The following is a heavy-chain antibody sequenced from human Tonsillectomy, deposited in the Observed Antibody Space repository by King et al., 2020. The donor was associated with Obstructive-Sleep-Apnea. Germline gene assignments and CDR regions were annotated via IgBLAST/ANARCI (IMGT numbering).Heavy chain of an antibody. CDR2: IDYTGST. D-gene: IGHD4-11*01. J-gene: IGHJ5*02. V-gene: IGHV4-39*07. CDR1: VGSISSSSYY. Sequence: QLQESGPGLVKPSETLSLTCTVSVGSISSSSYYWGWIRQTPGKGLEWIGRIDYTGSTYYNPSLKSRVIISVDTSKKHFSLKLSSVTAADTAVYYCARATGMTTVIGDWFDPWGQGTLVTVSS. CDR3: ARATGMTTVIGDWFDP.